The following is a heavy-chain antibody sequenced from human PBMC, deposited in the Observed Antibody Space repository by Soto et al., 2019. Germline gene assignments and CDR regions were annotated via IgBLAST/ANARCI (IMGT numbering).Heavy chain of an antibody. Sequence: ESGGGVVQPGRSLRLSCAASGFIFSNYAVHWVRQAPGKGLEWVAVISYDGINKYYADSVKGRFTISRDNSKNTLYLQMNSLRAEDTAVYYCARAGYSSSWYVTDYWGQGTLVTVSS. CDR2: ISYDGINK. J-gene: IGHJ4*02. V-gene: IGHV3-30-3*01. CDR3: ARAGYSSSWYVTDY. CDR1: GFIFSNYA. D-gene: IGHD6-13*01.